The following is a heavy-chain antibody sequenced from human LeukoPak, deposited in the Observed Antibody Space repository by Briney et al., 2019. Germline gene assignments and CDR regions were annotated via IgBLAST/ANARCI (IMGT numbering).Heavy chain of an antibody. CDR2: INPSGGST. Sequence: ASVKVSCKASGYTFTSYYMHWVRQAPGQGLEWMGIINPSGGSTSYAQKFQGRVTMTRDMSTSTVYMELSSLRSEDTAVYYCARDRGSSSWYALPWNYYYYMDVWGRGTTVTVSS. D-gene: IGHD6-13*01. CDR3: ARDRGSSSWYALPWNYYYYMDV. J-gene: IGHJ6*03. V-gene: IGHV1-46*01. CDR1: GYTFTSYY.